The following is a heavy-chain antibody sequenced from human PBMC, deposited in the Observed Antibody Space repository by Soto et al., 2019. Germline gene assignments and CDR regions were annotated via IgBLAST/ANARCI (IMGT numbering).Heavy chain of an antibody. J-gene: IGHJ6*02. V-gene: IGHV1-69*06. CDR2: IIPIFGTA. CDR1: GGTFSMYA. D-gene: IGHD2-15*01. Sequence: SVKVSGKASGGTFSMYAISCVLQSPLQGLEWMGGIIPIFGTANYAQKFQGRVTITADKSTSTAYMELSSLRSEDTAVYYCAGDMGGYDDYYGMDVWGQGTTVTVSS. CDR3: AGDMGGYDDYYGMDV.